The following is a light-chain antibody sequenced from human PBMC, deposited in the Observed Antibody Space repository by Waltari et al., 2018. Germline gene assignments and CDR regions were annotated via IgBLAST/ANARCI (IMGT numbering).Light chain of an antibody. CDR1: SGHTNNA. Sequence: QLVLTQSPSASASLGASVKLTCTLSSGHTNNALAWHQQQPEKGPRYLMTVNSERRHTKGDGIPDRFSGSSSGAERDLTISRLQSEEEADYYCQTWGTGVRVFGGGTKLTVL. V-gene: IGLV4-69*01. CDR2: VNSERRH. CDR3: QTWGTGVRV. J-gene: IGLJ3*02.